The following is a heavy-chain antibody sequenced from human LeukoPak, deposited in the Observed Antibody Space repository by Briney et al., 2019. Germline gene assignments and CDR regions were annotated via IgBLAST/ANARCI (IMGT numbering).Heavy chain of an antibody. CDR2: ISGSGGST. V-gene: IGHV3-23*01. CDR3: AKKMTDSSGWYGAFDI. CDR1: GFTFSSNA. D-gene: IGHD6-19*01. Sequence: PGGSLRLSCAASGFTFSSNAMTWVRQAPGKGLEWVSAISGSGGSTYYADSVKGRFTVSRDNSKNTLYLQMNSLRAEDTAVFYCAKKMTDSSGWYGAFDIWGPGTMVTVSS. J-gene: IGHJ3*02.